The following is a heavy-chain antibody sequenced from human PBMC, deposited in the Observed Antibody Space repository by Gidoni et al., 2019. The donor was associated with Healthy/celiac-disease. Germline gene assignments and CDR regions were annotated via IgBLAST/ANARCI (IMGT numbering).Heavy chain of an antibody. CDR2: IRSKPNSYAT. CDR3: TRPLYDFWSGPTAAFDY. D-gene: IGHD3-3*01. Sequence: EVQLVESGGGLVQPGGSLKLSWAASGFTFSGSAMHCVRQAAGKGLEWVGRIRSKPNSYATAFAASVKGRFTIFRDDSKNTAFLQMNSLKTEDTAVYYCTRPLYDFWSGPTAAFDYWGQGTLVTVSS. V-gene: IGHV3-73*01. J-gene: IGHJ4*02. CDR1: GFTFSGSA.